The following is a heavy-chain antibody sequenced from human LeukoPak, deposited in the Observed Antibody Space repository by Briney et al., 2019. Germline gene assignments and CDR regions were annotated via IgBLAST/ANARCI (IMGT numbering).Heavy chain of an antibody. CDR2: IIPIFGTA. V-gene: IGHV1-69*13. D-gene: IGHD3-16*02. CDR1: GGTFSSYA. Sequence: GASVKVSCKASGGTFSSYAISWVRQATGQGLEWMGGIIPIFGTANYEQKFQGRVTITADESTSTAYMELSSLRSEDTAVYYCARVRLYRYYYGMDVWGQGTTVTVSS. CDR3: ARVRLYRYYYGMDV. J-gene: IGHJ6*02.